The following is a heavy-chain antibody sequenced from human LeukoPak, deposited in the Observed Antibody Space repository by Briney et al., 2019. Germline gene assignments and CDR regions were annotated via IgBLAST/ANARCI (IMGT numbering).Heavy chain of an antibody. V-gene: IGHV1-69*06. CDR3: ARASVDTLNTIDY. CDR2: IIPIFGTA. J-gene: IGHJ4*02. Sequence: ASVKVSCKASGGPFSSYAISWVRQAPGQGLEWMGGIIPIFGTANYAQKLQGRVTITADKSTSTAYMELSSLRSEDTAVYYCARASVDTLNTIDYWGQGTLVTVSS. CDR1: GGPFSSYA. D-gene: IGHD5-18*01.